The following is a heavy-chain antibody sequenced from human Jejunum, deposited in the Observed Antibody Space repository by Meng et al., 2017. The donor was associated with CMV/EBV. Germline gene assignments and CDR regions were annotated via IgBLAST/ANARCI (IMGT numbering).Heavy chain of an antibody. J-gene: IGHJ4*02. V-gene: IGHV2-5*02. CDR3: AHFVGGYYPSRPDY. CDR1: GFSPSTSGEG. Sequence: QITFKESAPTLVKPTQTLTLTGSFSGFSPSTSGEGVGWIRQPPGKALEWLALIYRGDDKRYSPSLNSRLTIAKDTSKNEVVLTLTNMGPIDTGTYYCAHFVGGYYPSRPDYWGQGTLVTVSS. D-gene: IGHD1-26*01. CDR2: IYRGDDK.